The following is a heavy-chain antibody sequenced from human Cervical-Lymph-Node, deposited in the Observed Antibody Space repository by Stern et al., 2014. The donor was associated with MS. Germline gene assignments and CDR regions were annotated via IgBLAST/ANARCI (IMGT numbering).Heavy chain of an antibody. Sequence: EVQLVESGGGLVQPGGSLRLSCAASGFTFSSYAMHWVRQAPGKGLEYVSVISSNGRSTYYASSVKGRFTISRDNSKNTLYLHMGSLRVEDMAVYYCARGVTYCGGDCYGWYFDLWGRGTLVTVSS. CDR3: ARGVTYCGGDCYGWYFDL. J-gene: IGHJ2*01. CDR1: GFTFSSYA. CDR2: ISSNGRST. V-gene: IGHV3-64*01. D-gene: IGHD2-21*02.